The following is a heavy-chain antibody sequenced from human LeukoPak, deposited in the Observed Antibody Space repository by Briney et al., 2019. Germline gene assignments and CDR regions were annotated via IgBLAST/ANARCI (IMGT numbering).Heavy chain of an antibody. D-gene: IGHD1-1*01. J-gene: IGHJ6*02. CDR3: ARDDRDADDTRDYYALDV. V-gene: IGHV3-66*01. CDR1: GFTVRYNY. Sequence: GGSLRLSCAVSGFTVRYNYISWVRQAPGKGLEGVSVIYRDGSTYYADSVKARFIISRDNSKNTVYLQMNRLGVEDTAVYYCARDDRDADDTRDYYALDVWGQGTTVTVS. CDR2: IYRDGST.